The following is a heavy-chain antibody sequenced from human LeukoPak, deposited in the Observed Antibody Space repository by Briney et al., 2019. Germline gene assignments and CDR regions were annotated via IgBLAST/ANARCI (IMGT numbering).Heavy chain of an antibody. CDR3: AKAKTGIAAAY. CDR2: IKQDGSEK. CDR1: GFTFSSYW. Sequence: GGSLRLSCAASGFTFSSYWMSWVRQAPGKGLEWVANIKQDGSEKYYVDSVKGRFTISRDNSKNTLYLQMNSLRAEDTAVYYCAKAKTGIAAAYWGQGTLVTVSS. J-gene: IGHJ4*02. D-gene: IGHD6-13*01. V-gene: IGHV3-7*01.